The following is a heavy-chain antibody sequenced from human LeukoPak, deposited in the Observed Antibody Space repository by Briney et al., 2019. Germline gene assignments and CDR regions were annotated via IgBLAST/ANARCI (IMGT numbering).Heavy chain of an antibody. J-gene: IGHJ5*02. CDR3: ARTTYSSGWYSVDWYDP. Sequence: ASVKVSCKASGYTFTSYGISWVRQAPGQGLEWMGWISAYNGNTNYAQKLQGRVTMTTDTSTSTAYMELRSLRSDDTAVYYCARTTYSSGWYSVDWYDPWGQGTLVTVSS. V-gene: IGHV1-18*01. D-gene: IGHD6-19*01. CDR2: ISAYNGNT. CDR1: GYTFTSYG.